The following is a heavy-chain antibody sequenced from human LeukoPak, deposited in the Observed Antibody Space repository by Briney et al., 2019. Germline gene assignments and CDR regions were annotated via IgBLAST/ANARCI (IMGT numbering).Heavy chain of an antibody. CDR3: VMDYYDSSGGRGDY. Sequence: ASVKVSCKVSGYTLTELSMHWVRQAPGKGLEWMGGFDPEDGETIYAQKFQGRVTMTEDTSTDTAYMELSSLRSEDTAVYYCVMDYYDSSGGRGDYWGQGTLVTVSS. CDR2: FDPEDGET. V-gene: IGHV1-24*01. J-gene: IGHJ4*02. CDR1: GYTLTELS. D-gene: IGHD3-22*01.